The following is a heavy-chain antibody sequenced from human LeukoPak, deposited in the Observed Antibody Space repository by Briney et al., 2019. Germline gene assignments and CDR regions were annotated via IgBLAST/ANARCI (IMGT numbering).Heavy chain of an antibody. D-gene: IGHD3-16*01. CDR2: IYYSGST. CDR3: AGGAFDI. V-gene: IGHV4-39*01. CDR1: GGSISSSSYY. Sequence: ETLSLTCTASGGSISSSSYYWGWIRQPPGKGLEWIGSIYYSGSTYYNSSLKSRVTISVDTSKNQFSLKLSSVTAADTAVYYCAGGAFDIWGQGTMVTVSS. J-gene: IGHJ3*02.